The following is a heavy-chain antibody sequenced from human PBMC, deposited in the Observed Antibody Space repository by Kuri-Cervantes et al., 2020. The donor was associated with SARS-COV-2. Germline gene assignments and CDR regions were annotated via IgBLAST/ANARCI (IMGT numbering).Heavy chain of an antibody. V-gene: IGHV3-20*04. D-gene: IGHD3-3*01. CDR2: IMWSGGNI. Sequence: GESLKISCAASGFTFHDYGMSWVRQAPGKGLEWVSGIMWSGGNIDYADSVKGRLTVSRDNARKSLYLQMNSLRAEDTAVYYCARDKFYDFWSGYPEGYYYYYYMDVWGKGTTVTVSS. CDR3: ARDKFYDFWSGYPEGYYYYYYMDV. J-gene: IGHJ6*03. CDR1: GFTFHDYG.